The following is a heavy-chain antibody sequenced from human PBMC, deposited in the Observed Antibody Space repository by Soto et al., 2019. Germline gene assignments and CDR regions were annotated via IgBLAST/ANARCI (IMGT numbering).Heavy chain of an antibody. J-gene: IGHJ3*02. CDR2: ISTYNGNR. V-gene: IGHV1-18*01. D-gene: IGHD1-26*01. Sequence: QVHLVQSGAEVRKPGASVKVSCKASGYSFTNYNIGWVRQAPGQGLEWMGWISTYNGNRNYAQKFQGRVTMTTDTSPTTAVIELRGLRPVDTAVYYCAREVGGTFFEAFETWGQGTRVTVSS. CDR1: GYSFTNYN. CDR3: AREVGGTFFEAFET.